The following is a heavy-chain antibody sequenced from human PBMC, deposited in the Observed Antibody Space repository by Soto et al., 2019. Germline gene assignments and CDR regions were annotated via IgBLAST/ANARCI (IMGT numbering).Heavy chain of an antibody. CDR1: GGSFSGYY. CDR3: ARVSSWGFDH. D-gene: IGHD3-16*01. V-gene: IGHV4-34*01. Sequence: SETLSLTCAVYGGSFSGYYWSWIRQPPGKGLEWIGEINHSGSTNYNPSLKSRVTISVDTSKNQFSLKLSSVTAADTAVYCCARVSSWGFDHWGQGTLVTVSS. J-gene: IGHJ4*02. CDR2: INHSGST.